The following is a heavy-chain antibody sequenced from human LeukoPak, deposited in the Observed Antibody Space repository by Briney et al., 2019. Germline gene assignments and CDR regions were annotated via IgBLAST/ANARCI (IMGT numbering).Heavy chain of an antibody. Sequence: PGGSLRLSCAASGFTFSNYWMHWVRQAPGKGLVWVSRINSDGINTSYADSVKGRFTISRDNAKNTLNLQMNSLRAEDTAVYYCARDVGATPGYFDYWGQGTLVTVSS. D-gene: IGHD1-26*01. V-gene: IGHV3-74*01. J-gene: IGHJ4*02. CDR2: INSDGINT. CDR3: ARDVGATPGYFDY. CDR1: GFTFSNYW.